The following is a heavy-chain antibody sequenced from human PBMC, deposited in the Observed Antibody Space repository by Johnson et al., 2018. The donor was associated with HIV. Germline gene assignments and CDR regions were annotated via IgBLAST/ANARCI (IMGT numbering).Heavy chain of an antibody. Sequence: VQLVESGGGLVQPGRSLRLSCAASGFTFDDYAMHWVRQAPGKGLEWVSGISWNSGSIGYADSVKGRFTISRDNAKNSLYLQMNSLRAEDTALYYCAKERGQYYYQPDAFDIWCQGTMVTVSS. CDR2: ISWNSGSI. CDR1: GFTFDDYA. D-gene: IGHD3-10*01. V-gene: IGHV3-9*01. J-gene: IGHJ3*02. CDR3: AKERGQYYYQPDAFDI.